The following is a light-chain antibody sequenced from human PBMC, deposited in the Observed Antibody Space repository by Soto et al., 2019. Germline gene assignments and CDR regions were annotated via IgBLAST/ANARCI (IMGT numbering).Light chain of an antibody. CDR2: ENN. CDR1: SSNIGNNY. V-gene: IGLV1-51*02. J-gene: IGLJ2*01. Sequence: QSLLTQPPSVSAAPGQKVTISCSGSSSNIGNNYVSWYQQLPGTAPKLLIYENNKRPSGIPDRFSGSKSGTSATLGITGLRTGDEADYYCGTWDSSLSAGVFGGGTKLTVL. CDR3: GTWDSSLSAGV.